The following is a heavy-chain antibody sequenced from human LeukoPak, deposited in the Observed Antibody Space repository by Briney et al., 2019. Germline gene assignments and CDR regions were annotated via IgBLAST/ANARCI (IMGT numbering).Heavy chain of an antibody. CDR2: IFHSGST. CDR1: GYSISSGYY. J-gene: IGHJ4*02. V-gene: IGHV4-38-2*02. CDR3: ARNAAYNLDY. D-gene: IGHD1-14*01. Sequence: SETLSLTCTVSGYSISSGYYWGWIRQPPGKGLEWIGEIFHSGSTNFNPSLKSRVTISIDKSKNQFSLEVTSVIAADTAVYYCARNAAYNLDYWGQGILVTVSS.